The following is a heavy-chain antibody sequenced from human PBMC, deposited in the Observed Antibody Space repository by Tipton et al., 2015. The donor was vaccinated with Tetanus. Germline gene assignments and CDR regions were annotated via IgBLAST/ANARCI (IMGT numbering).Heavy chain of an antibody. D-gene: IGHD3-10*01. CDR1: GYSFTGYY. CDR3: ARELGGSGFPDY. V-gene: IGHV1-2*02. Sequence: QLGQSGAEATKPGASVKVSCRASGYSFTGYYIHWLRQAPGQGLGWMGCINSNNGGTNYAQKFQGSVTMTRDTSISTAYMELSRLRSDDTAVYYCARELGGSGFPDYWGQGTLVTVSS. J-gene: IGHJ4*02. CDR2: INSNNGGT.